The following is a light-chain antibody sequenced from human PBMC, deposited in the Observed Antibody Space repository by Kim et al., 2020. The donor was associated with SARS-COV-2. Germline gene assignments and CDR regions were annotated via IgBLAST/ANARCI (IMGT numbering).Light chain of an antibody. V-gene: IGKV1-39*01. Sequence: SAYVGDSVTMTCRASQNVNIYLNWYHQRPGKAPKLLIYVTSTLQSGVPSRFSAAGSGTDFTLTISSLQPEDFGTYYCQQTYSSPRPFGQGTKLEI. CDR1: QNVNIY. CDR2: VTS. CDR3: QQTYSSPRP. J-gene: IGKJ2*01.